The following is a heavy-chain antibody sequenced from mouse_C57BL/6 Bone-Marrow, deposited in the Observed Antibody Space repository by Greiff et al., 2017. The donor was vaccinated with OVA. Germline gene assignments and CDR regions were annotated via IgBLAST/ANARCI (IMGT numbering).Heavy chain of an antibody. CDR3: ARLDGSGYGPWFAY. Sequence: VQLQQSGPELVKPGASVKIPCKASGYTFTDYNMDWVKQSHGKSLEWIGDINPNNGGTIYNQKFKGKATLTVDKSSSTAYMELRSLTSEDTAVYYCARLDGSGYGPWFAYWGQGTLVTVSA. CDR2: INPNNGGT. V-gene: IGHV1-18*01. D-gene: IGHD3-2*02. J-gene: IGHJ3*01. CDR1: GYTFTDYN.